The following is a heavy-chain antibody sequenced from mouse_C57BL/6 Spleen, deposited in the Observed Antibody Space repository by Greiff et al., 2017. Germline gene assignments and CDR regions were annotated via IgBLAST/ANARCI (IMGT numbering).Heavy chain of an antibody. CDR3: ARRSSSYYAMDY. CDR2: IYPGDGDT. D-gene: IGHD1-1*01. CDR1: GYAFSSYW. Sequence: VKLQESGAELVKPGASVKISCKASGYAFSSYWMNWVKQRPGKGLEWIGQIYPGDGDTNYNGKFKGKATLTADKSSSTAYMQLSSLTSEDSAVYFCARRSSSYYAMDYWGQGTSVTVSS. V-gene: IGHV1-80*01. J-gene: IGHJ4*01.